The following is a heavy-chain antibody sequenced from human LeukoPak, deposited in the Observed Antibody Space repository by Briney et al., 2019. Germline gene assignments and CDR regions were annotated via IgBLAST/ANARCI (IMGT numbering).Heavy chain of an antibody. Sequence: QPGGSLRLSCAASGFTFDDYAMHWVRQAPGKGLEWVSAISGSGGSTYYADSVKGRFTISRDNSKNTLYLQMNSLRAEDTAVYYCAKLRDFWSSFDYWGQGTLVTVSS. V-gene: IGHV3-23*01. CDR1: GFTFDDYA. CDR3: AKLRDFWSSFDY. D-gene: IGHD3-3*01. CDR2: ISGSGGST. J-gene: IGHJ4*02.